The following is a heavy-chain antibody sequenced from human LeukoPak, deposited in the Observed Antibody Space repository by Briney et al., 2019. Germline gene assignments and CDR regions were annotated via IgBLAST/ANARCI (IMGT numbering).Heavy chain of an antibody. CDR1: GGTFSSYT. Sequence: ASVKVSCKASGGTFSSYTISWVRQAPGQGLEWMGRINPNSGGTNYAQKFQGRVTMTRDTSISTAYMELSRLRSDNTAVYYCARGLRLGELTLYLLDYWGQGTLVTVSS. CDR2: INPNSGGT. V-gene: IGHV1-2*06. J-gene: IGHJ4*02. D-gene: IGHD3-16*02. CDR3: ARGLRLGELTLYLLDY.